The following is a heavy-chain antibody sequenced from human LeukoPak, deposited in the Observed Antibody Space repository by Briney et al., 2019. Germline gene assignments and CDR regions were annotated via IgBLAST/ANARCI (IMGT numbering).Heavy chain of an antibody. J-gene: IGHJ4*02. CDR1: GGSFSGYY. Sequence: SETLPLTCAVYGGSFSGYYWSWLRQPPGKGLEWIGEINHSGSTNYNPSLKSPVTISVDTSKNQFSLKLSSVTAADTAVYYCARARSGSVYWGQGTLVTVSS. V-gene: IGHV4-34*01. CDR3: ARARSGSVY. D-gene: IGHD3-22*01. CDR2: INHSGST.